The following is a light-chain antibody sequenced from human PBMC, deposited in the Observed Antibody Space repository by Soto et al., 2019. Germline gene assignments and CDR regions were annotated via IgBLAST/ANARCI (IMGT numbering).Light chain of an antibody. Sequence: QSVLTQPPSVSGAPGQRVTISCTGTSSNIGAGYDVNWYQHLPGAAPKLLIYTNGNRPSGVPDRFSGSKSGTSASLAITGLQAEDEADYYCSSYTSSSTYVFGTGTKLTVL. V-gene: IGLV1-40*01. CDR2: TNG. CDR3: SSYTSSSTYV. J-gene: IGLJ1*01. CDR1: SSNIGAGYD.